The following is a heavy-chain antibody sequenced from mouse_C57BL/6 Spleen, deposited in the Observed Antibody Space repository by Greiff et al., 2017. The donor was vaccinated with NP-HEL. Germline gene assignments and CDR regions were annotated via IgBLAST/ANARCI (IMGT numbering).Heavy chain of an antibody. CDR3: VRHGWGYFDV. D-gene: IGHD2-2*01. CDR2: IRSKSNNYAT. J-gene: IGHJ1*03. CDR1: GFSFNTYA. V-gene: IGHV10-1*01. Sequence: DVKLVESGGGLVQPKGSLKLSCAASGFSFNTYAMNWVRQAPGKGLEWVARIRSKSNNYATYYADSVKDRFTISRDDSESMLYLQMNNLKTEDTAMYYCVRHGWGYFDVWGTGTTVTVSS.